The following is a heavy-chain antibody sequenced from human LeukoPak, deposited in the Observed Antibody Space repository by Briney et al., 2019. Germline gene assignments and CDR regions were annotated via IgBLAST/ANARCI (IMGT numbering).Heavy chain of an antibody. V-gene: IGHV3-30*02. CDR3: AKSGTPIGYWFDP. CDR1: GFTFSSYG. J-gene: IGHJ5*02. D-gene: IGHD1-14*01. Sequence: GGSLRLSCAASGFTFSSYGMHWVRQAPGKGLEWVAVLWYGGSNKYYADSVKGRFTISRDSSKDTLYLQMNSLRAEDTAVYYCAKSGTPIGYWFDPWGQGTLVTVSS. CDR2: LWYGGSNK.